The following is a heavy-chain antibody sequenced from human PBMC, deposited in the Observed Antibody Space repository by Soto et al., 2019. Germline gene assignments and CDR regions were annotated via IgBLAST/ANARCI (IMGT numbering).Heavy chain of an antibody. J-gene: IGHJ4*02. CDR1: GFTFSAYS. D-gene: IGHD2-2*01. V-gene: IGHV3-48*02. Sequence: GGSLRLSCAASGFTFSAYSMNWVRQAPGKGLKWIAHIAGGGDPTYYAASVKGRFTISRDRGKNMLYLQMDSLQDEDTAVYYCARASSYAFDYWGQGTLVTVSS. CDR3: ARASSYAFDY. CDR2: IAGGGDPT.